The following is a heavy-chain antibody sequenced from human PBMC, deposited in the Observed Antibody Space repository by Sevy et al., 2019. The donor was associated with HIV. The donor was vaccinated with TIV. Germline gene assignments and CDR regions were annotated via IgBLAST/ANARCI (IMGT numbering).Heavy chain of an antibody. CDR1: GYTFTSYG. CDR3: ARDLGGSYIDY. V-gene: IGHV1-18*04. J-gene: IGHJ4*02. Sequence: ASVKVSCKASGYTFTSYGISWVRQAPGQGLEWMGWISAYNGNTNYAQKLQGRVTMITDTSTSTAYMELRSLRSVDTAVYYCARDLGGSYIDYWGQGTLVTVSS. D-gene: IGHD1-26*01. CDR2: ISAYNGNT.